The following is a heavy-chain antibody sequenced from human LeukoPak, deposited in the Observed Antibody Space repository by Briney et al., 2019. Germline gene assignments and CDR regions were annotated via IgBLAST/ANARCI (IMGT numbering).Heavy chain of an antibody. J-gene: IGHJ4*02. Sequence: PSETLSLTCTVSGYSLSSGYYWGWIRQPPGKGLEWIGSIYHSGSTYYNPSLKSRVTISVDTSKNQFSLKLSSVTAADTAVYYCAREITERLQLVPPDYWGQGILVTVSS. V-gene: IGHV4-38-2*02. CDR2: IYHSGST. CDR3: AREITERLQLVPPDY. D-gene: IGHD6-6*01. CDR1: GYSLSSGYY.